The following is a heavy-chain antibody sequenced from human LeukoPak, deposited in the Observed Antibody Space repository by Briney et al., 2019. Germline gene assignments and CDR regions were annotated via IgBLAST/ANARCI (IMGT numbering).Heavy chain of an antibody. J-gene: IGHJ4*02. CDR2: IGPTGSDR. CDR3: ATETNGRHYDY. V-gene: IGHV3-21*06. D-gene: IGHD1-14*01. CDR1: GLTFSTSG. Sequence: KTGGSLRLSCTASGLTFSTSGFNWVRQAPGKGPEWVASIGPTGSDRYHADSIKGRFTISRDNANNFLYLQMNSLRAEDTAVYYCATETNGRHYDYWGQGTLLTVSS.